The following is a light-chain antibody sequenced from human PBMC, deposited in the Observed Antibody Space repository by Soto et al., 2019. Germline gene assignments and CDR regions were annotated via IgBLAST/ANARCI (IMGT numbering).Light chain of an antibody. J-gene: IGKJ1*01. CDR2: KAY. Sequence: IQMTQSPATPSSSVGDRATLTLRASQRTSSWLASYQQKPGKAPKPLIYKAYTLQSGVTSRFSGSGSGTEFTLPISSLQPDDYATYYCQHYNSYSRTVGQGPKVDIK. V-gene: IGKV1-5*03. CDR1: QRTSSW. CDR3: QHYNSYSRT.